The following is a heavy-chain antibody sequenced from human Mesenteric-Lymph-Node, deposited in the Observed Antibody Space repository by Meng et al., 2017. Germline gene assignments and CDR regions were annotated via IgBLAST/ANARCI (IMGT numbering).Heavy chain of an antibody. D-gene: IGHD1-26*01. Sequence: QVQLVQSGAEVKKPGASVKVSCKASGYTFTNYAIQWVRQAPGQRLEWMGWINSGNGKTKYSEKFQGGVTITRDTSATTAYMELSSLRSEDMAVYYCARGLWEQSRYYFDSWGQGTLVTVSS. V-gene: IGHV1-3*01. J-gene: IGHJ4*02. CDR1: GYTFTNYA. CDR3: ARGLWEQSRYYFDS. CDR2: INSGNGKT.